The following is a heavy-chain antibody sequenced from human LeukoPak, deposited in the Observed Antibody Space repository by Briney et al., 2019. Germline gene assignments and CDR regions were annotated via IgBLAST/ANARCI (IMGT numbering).Heavy chain of an antibody. CDR2: ISGSGGST. CDR3: AKDPGVVITGGPFDY. V-gene: IGHV3-23*01. CDR1: GFTFSSYA. J-gene: IGHJ4*02. Sequence: GGSLRLSCAASGFTFSSYAMSWVRQAPGKGLEWVSAISGSGGSTYYADSVKGRFTISRDNSKNTLYLQMNSLRAEDTAVYYCAKDPGVVITGGPFDYWGQGTLVTVSS. D-gene: IGHD3-22*01.